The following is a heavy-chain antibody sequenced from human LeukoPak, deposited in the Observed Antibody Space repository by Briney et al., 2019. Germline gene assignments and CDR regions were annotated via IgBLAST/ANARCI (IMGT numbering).Heavy chain of an antibody. D-gene: IGHD3-3*01. Sequence: SETLSLTCTVSGGSINSFYWSWIRQPPGKGLEWIGYVYYTGLTDYNPSLKSRVTISVDASKNQFSLSLSSLTAADTAVYYCARDHDFWGGPKTGFDPWGQGTLVTVSS. CDR3: ARDHDFWGGPKTGFDP. CDR2: VYYTGLT. CDR1: GGSINSFY. J-gene: IGHJ5*02. V-gene: IGHV4-59*01.